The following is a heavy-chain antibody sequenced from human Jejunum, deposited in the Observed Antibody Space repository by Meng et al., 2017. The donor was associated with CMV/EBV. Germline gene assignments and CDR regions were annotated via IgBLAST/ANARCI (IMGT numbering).Heavy chain of an antibody. V-gene: IGHV3-33*06. Sequence: FDFRRYGLHWVRQAPGKGLEWVAIIGYDGSGEEFGDSVKGRFTISRDNSKTTLYLHMNSLRAEDTAVYYCAKNRVSYTSSRALDYWGQGTQVTVSS. CDR2: IGYDGSGE. CDR1: FDFRRYG. D-gene: IGHD6-6*01. CDR3: AKNRVSYTSSRALDY. J-gene: IGHJ4*02.